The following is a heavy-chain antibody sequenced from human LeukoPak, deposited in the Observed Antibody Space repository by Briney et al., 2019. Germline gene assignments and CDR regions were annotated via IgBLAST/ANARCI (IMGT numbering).Heavy chain of an antibody. D-gene: IGHD3-9*01. V-gene: IGHV3-23*01. CDR1: GFSFSNCA. J-gene: IGHJ4*02. Sequence: GGSLRLSCAAFGFSFSNCAMSWVRQAPGMGLEGVSAISGSGAGTNYADSVKGRFSISRDNSKNTLYLQVNSLRAEDTAVYYCAKNGRDPHDRYFFDFWGQGTLVTVSS. CDR3: AKNGRDPHDRYFFDF. CDR2: ISGSGAGT.